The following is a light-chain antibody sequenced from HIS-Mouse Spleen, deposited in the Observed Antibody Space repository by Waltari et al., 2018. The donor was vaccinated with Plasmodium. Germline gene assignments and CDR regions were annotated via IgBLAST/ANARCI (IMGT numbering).Light chain of an antibody. CDR2: EDS. V-gene: IGLV3-10*01. Sequence: SYELTQPPSVSVSPGQTARITCSGDALPKKYAYWYQQKSGQAPVLVIYEDSKRPSGIPEGCSGCSSGKMATLTISGAQVEDEADYYCYSTDSSGNHRVFGGGTKLTVL. CDR1: ALPKKY. J-gene: IGLJ3*02. CDR3: YSTDSSGNHRV.